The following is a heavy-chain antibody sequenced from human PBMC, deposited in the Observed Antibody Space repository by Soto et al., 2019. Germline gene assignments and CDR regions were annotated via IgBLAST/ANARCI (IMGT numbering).Heavy chain of an antibody. Sequence: EVQLVESGGGLVQPGRSLRLSCAASGFTFDGYAMHWVRQAPGKGPEWVSGITWNSGSRGYADSVKGRFTISRDNAKNSLYLQMNSLRSEDTGIYYCAKSKGDHEILKTTVTTLWGPFHIWGQGTMVTVSS. J-gene: IGHJ3*02. CDR3: AKSKGDHEILKTTVTTLWGPFHI. CDR2: ITWNSGSR. CDR1: GFTFDGYA. D-gene: IGHD4-17*01. V-gene: IGHV3-9*01.